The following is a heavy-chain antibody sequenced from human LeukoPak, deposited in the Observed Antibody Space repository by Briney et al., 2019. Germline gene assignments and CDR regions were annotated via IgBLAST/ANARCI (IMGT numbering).Heavy chain of an antibody. Sequence: SETLSLTCTVSGHSISNYYWRWIRQPPGKGLEWIGYIHYSGSTNYNPSLKSRVTISVDTSKNQFSLKLRSVTAADTAVYYCAREKMATITTRAWHFDPWGRGTLVTVSS. CDR3: AREKMATITTRAWHFDP. D-gene: IGHD5-24*01. CDR1: GHSISNYY. CDR2: IHYSGST. V-gene: IGHV4-59*01. J-gene: IGHJ2*01.